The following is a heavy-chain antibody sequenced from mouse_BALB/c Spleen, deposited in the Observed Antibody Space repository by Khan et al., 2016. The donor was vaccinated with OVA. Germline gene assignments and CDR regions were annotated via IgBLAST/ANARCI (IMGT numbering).Heavy chain of an antibody. V-gene: IGHV1-20*02. Sequence: VQLKQSGPELVKPGASVKISCKASGYSFTGYFMNWVMQSHGKSLEWIGRINPHIGETFYNQKFKGKATLTVDESSSTAHMELRSLASEDSACYYCARKNGSYFDYWGQGTTLTVSS. D-gene: IGHD1-1*01. CDR1: GYSFTGYF. J-gene: IGHJ2*01. CDR2: INPHIGET. CDR3: ARKNGSYFDY.